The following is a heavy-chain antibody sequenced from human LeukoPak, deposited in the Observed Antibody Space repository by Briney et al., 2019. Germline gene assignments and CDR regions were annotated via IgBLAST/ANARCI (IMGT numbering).Heavy chain of an antibody. CDR2: IYHSGST. J-gene: IGHJ3*02. V-gene: IGHV4-30-2*01. CDR1: GGSISSGGYY. Sequence: PSETLSLTCTVSGGSISSGGYYWSWIRQPPGKGLEWIGYIYHSGSTYCNPSLKSRVTISVDRSKNQFSLKLSSVTAADTAVYYCARDSGSYERGYAFDIWGQGTMVTVSS. CDR3: ARDSGSYERGYAFDI. D-gene: IGHD1-26*01.